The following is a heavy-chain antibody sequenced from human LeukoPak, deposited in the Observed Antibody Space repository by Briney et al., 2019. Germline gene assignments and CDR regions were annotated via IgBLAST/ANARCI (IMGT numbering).Heavy chain of an antibody. Sequence: ASVKVSCKASGGTFSSYAISWVRQAPGQGLEWMGWINPNSGGTNYAQKFQGRVTMTRDTSISTAYMELSRLRSDDTAVYYCARARITRQTYYFDYWGQGTLVTVSS. J-gene: IGHJ4*02. CDR1: GGTFSSYA. CDR3: ARARITRQTYYFDY. V-gene: IGHV1-2*02. D-gene: IGHD3-10*01. CDR2: INPNSGGT.